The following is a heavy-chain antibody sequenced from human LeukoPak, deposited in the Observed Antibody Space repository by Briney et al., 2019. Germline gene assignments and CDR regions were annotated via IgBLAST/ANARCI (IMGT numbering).Heavy chain of an antibody. V-gene: IGHV4-4*07. CDR1: GGSITKYY. J-gene: IGHJ5*02. Sequence: SETLSLTCTVSGGSITKYYWSWIRQSAGKGLEWIGHIYTSGSSNYNPSLKSRVTMSPDTSRNHFSLNLRSVTAADTAVYFCARDMIPASAGSSNWFDPWGQGILVTVSS. CDR2: IYTSGSS. CDR3: ARDMIPASAGSSNWFDP. D-gene: IGHD6-13*01.